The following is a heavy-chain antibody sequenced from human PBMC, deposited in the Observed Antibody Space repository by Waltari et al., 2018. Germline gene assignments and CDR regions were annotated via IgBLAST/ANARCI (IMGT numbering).Heavy chain of an antibody. V-gene: IGHV3-7*01. Sequence: EVQLVESGGGLVQPGGSLRLSCAASGFTFSSYWMSWVRQAPGKGLEWVANIKQDGSEKYYVDSVKGRFTISRDNAKNSLYLQMNSLRAEDTAVYYWHQAAAGKFDYWGQGTLVTVSS. CDR1: GFTFSSYW. CDR3: HQAAAGKFDY. CDR2: IKQDGSEK. J-gene: IGHJ4*02. D-gene: IGHD6-13*01.